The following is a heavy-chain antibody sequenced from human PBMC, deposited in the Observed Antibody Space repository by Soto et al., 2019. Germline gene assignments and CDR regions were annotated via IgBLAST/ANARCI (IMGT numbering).Heavy chain of an antibody. J-gene: IGHJ4*02. CDR2: INPSTLAT. Sequence: ASVKVSCKASGYTLTHYYMHWVRQAPGQGPEWVGVINPSTLATSYAQKFQGRVTMTRDTSTSTVYMELNSLISEDTAVYYCARNGQTYDYYFFDNWGQGTLVTVSS. CDR1: GYTLTHYY. D-gene: IGHD5-12*01. CDR3: ARNGQTYDYYFFDN. V-gene: IGHV1-46*01.